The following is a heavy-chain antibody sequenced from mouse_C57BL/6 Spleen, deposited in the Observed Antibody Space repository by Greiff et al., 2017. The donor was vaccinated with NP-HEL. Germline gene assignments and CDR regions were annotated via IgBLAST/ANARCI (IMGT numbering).Heavy chain of an antibody. CDR1: GFTFSSYG. V-gene: IGHV5-6*01. D-gene: IGHD2-3*01. CDR2: ISSGGSYT. CDR3: ARLSDGFYFDY. Sequence: EVQVVESGGDLVKPGGSLKLSCAASGFTFSSYGMSWVRQTPDKRLEWVATISSGGSYTYYPDSVKGRFTISRDNAKNTLYLQMSSLKSEDTAMYYCARLSDGFYFDYWGQGTTLTVSS. J-gene: IGHJ2*01.